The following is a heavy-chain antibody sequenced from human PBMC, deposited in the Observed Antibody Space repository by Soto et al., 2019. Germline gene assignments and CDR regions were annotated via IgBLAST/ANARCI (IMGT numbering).Heavy chain of an antibody. J-gene: IGHJ6*02. D-gene: IGHD3-16*01. CDR3: ARMGDVPYYYYGMDV. CDR1: GYTFTSYG. Sequence: QVQLVQSGAEVKKPGASVKVSCKASGYTFTSYGITWVRQAPGQGLEWLGWINGYNGNTNYAQKLQGRVTMTTDTSTSTAYMELSSLRSDDTAVYYCARMGDVPYYYYGMDVCGQGTTVTVSS. CDR2: INGYNGNT. V-gene: IGHV1-18*01.